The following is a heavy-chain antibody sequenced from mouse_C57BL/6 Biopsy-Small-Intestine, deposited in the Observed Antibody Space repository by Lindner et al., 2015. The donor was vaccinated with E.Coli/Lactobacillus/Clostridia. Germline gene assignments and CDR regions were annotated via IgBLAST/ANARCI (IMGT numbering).Heavy chain of an antibody. D-gene: IGHD4-1*02. Sequence: VQLQESGPELVKPGASVKISCKASGYTFTDYYINWVKQRPGQGLEWIGWIYPGSGNTKYNEKFKGKATLTVDKSSSTAYMQLNSLTPEDSAVYFCASPVANWDVWFAYWGQGTLVTVSA. J-gene: IGHJ3*01. CDR2: IYPGSGNT. CDR1: GYTFTDYY. CDR3: ASPVANWDVWFAY. V-gene: IGHV1-84*01.